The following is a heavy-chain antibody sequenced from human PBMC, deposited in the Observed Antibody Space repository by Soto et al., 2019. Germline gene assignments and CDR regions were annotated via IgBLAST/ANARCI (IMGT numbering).Heavy chain of an antibody. CDR3: ASDSPPVDY. CDR1: GYTFTSYG. Sequence: QVQLVQSGAEVKKPGASVKVSCKASGYTFTSYGISWVRQAPGQGLEWMGWISAYNGNTNYAQKLQGRVTMTTDTSTSTADMDLRSLTSADTAVYYCASDSPPVDYWGQGTLVTVSS. J-gene: IGHJ4*02. CDR2: ISAYNGNT. V-gene: IGHV1-18*01.